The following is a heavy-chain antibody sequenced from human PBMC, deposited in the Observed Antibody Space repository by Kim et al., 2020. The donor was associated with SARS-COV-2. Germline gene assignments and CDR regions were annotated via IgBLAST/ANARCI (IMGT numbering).Heavy chain of an antibody. V-gene: IGHV1-3*01. D-gene: IGHD3-10*01. CDR1: GYSFMTYA. CDR2: NLGARGKS. J-gene: IGHJ4*02. CDR3: ARSLYGSGSFLDF. Sequence: ASVKVSCKASGYSFMTYAIHWVRQAPGHGLEWMGWNLGARGKSEYSEEFHDRVTITKDTSVSTDYMELTGLRSEDTAVYYCARSLYGSGSFLDFLGPGTL.